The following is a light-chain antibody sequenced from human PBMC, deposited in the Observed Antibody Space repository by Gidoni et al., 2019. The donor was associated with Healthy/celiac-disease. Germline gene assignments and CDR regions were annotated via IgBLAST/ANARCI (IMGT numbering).Light chain of an antibody. CDR3: QQYDNLPIT. Sequence: DIQMTQSPSSLSASVGDRVTITCQASQDISNYLNWYQQKPGKATKLLIYDASNLETGVPSRFSGSGSGTDFTFTISSLQPEDIATYYCQQYDNLPITFXQXTRLEIK. CDR1: QDISNY. J-gene: IGKJ5*01. V-gene: IGKV1-33*01. CDR2: DAS.